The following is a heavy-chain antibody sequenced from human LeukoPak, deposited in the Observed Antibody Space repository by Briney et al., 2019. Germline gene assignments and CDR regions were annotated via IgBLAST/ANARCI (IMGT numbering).Heavy chain of an antibody. CDR3: ATGGDRRKVGY. V-gene: IGHV4-59*08. J-gene: IGHJ4*02. CDR1: GGSITSNY. CDR2: TYYSGNT. D-gene: IGHD2-21*02. Sequence: PSETLSLTCTVSGGSITSNYWSWIRRPPGKGLEWIGYTYYSGNTNYNPSLKSRVTLSLDTSKNQFSLKLTSVTAADTAVYFCATGGDRRKVGYWGQGTLVTVSS.